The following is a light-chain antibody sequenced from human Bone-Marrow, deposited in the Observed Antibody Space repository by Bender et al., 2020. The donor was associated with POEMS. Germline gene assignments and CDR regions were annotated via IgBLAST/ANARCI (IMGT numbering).Light chain of an antibody. CDR3: CSYSGGANWV. V-gene: IGLV2-23*02. Sequence: QSALTQPASVSGSPGQSVTISCTGTSGDVGNYNFVSWYQQLPGKAPRLIIYEVAKRPSGVSHRFAGSKSGNTASLTIPGLQAEDESNYYGCSYSGGANWVFGGGTKLTVL. J-gene: IGLJ3*02. CDR2: EVA. CDR1: SGDVGNYNF.